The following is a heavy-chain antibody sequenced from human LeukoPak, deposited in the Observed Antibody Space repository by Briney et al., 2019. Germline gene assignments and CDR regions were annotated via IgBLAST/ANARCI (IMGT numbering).Heavy chain of an antibody. CDR3: AKDIVATKARYYYYYGMDV. Sequence: PGGSLRLSCAASGFTFDDYAMHWVRQAPGKGLEWVSLISGDGGSTYYADSVKGRFTISRDNSKNSLYLQMNSLRTEDTALYYCAKDIVATKARYYYYYGMDVWGQGTTVTVSS. V-gene: IGHV3-43*02. CDR1: GFTFDDYA. J-gene: IGHJ6*02. CDR2: ISGDGGST. D-gene: IGHD5-12*01.